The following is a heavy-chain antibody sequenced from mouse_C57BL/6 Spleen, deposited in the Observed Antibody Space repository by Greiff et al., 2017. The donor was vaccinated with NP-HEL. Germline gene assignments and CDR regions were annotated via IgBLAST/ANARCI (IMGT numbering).Heavy chain of an antibody. Sequence: VQLQQSGPELVKPGASVKMSCKASGYTFTDYNMHWVKQSHGKSLEWIGYINPNNGGTSYNQKFKGKATLTVNKSSSTAYMELRSLTSEDSAVYYCARVAYYCSSYVDYAMDYWGQGTSVTVSS. D-gene: IGHD1-1*01. CDR3: ARVAYYCSSYVDYAMDY. V-gene: IGHV1-22*01. J-gene: IGHJ4*01. CDR2: INPNNGGT. CDR1: GYTFTDYN.